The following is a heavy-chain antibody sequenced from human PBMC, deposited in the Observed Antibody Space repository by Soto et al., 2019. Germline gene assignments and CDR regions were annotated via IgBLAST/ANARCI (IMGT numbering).Heavy chain of an antibody. CDR2: ISDGDGDT. J-gene: IGHJ4*02. V-gene: IGHV3-23*01. Sequence: EVPLLQSGGGLVQPGGSLRLSCAASGFTFGDYAMTWVRQAPGKGLEWVSDISDGDGDTHYADAVKGRFTTSRDNSKNTRYLQMSSLRAEDAAVYYCAKGRTYFDFWGQGTLVTVSS. CDR3: AKGRTYFDF. CDR1: GFTFGDYA.